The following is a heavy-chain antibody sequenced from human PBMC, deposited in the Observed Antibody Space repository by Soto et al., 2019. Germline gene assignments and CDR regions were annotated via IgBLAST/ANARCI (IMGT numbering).Heavy chain of an antibody. CDR2: IIPIFGTA. V-gene: IGHV1-69*13. CDR3: ARDAPVRGVANDDY. D-gene: IGHD3-10*02. J-gene: IGHJ4*02. CDR1: GGTFSSYA. Sequence: SVKVSCKASGGTFSSYAISWVRQAPGQGLEWMGGIIPIFGTANYAQKFQGRVTITADESTSTAYMELSSLRSEDTAVYYCARDAPVRGVANDDYWGQGTLVTVSS.